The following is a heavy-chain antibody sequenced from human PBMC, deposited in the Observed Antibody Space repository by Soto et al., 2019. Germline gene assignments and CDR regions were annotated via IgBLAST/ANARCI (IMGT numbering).Heavy chain of an antibody. Sequence: EVKLVESGGGLVQPGGSLRLSCATSGFIFSTYAMHWVRQAPGKGLEYVSAISSNGRSTYYANSVKGRFTISRDNSKNTLYLQMDCLRAEDMAVYYCARDRCTNGVCYAPSDDWGQGTLVTVSS. V-gene: IGHV3-64*01. CDR1: GFIFSTYA. D-gene: IGHD2-8*01. CDR3: ARDRCTNGVCYAPSDD. CDR2: ISSNGRST. J-gene: IGHJ1*01.